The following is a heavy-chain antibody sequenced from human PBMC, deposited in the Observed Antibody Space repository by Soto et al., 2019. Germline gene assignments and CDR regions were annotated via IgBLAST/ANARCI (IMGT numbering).Heavy chain of an antibody. CDR1: GFTFIRYG. Sequence: QVQLVESGGGVVQPWRSLRLSCAASGFTFIRYGMHWVRQAPGKGLEWVAVIWYDGSNKYYADSVKGRFTISRDNSKNTLYLQMNSLRAEDTAVYYCARDQDGFDYWGQGTLVTVSS. CDR2: IWYDGSNK. J-gene: IGHJ4*02. V-gene: IGHV3-33*01. D-gene: IGHD2-15*01. CDR3: ARDQDGFDY.